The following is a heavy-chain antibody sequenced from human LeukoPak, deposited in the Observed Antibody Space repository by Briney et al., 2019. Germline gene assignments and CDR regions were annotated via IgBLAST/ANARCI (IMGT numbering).Heavy chain of an antibody. J-gene: IGHJ4*02. Sequence: GKSLTLSCVASGFNFDNYAMHWVRQPLGKGLEWVAVISHDERTKYYADSMKGRITISRDNSKNTVFLQMNNLRTEDTAVYFCARPSPPGDGYNPPDYWGQGTLVTVSS. CDR1: GFNFDNYA. V-gene: IGHV3-30*04. D-gene: IGHD5-24*01. CDR2: ISHDERTK. CDR3: ARPSPPGDGYNPPDY.